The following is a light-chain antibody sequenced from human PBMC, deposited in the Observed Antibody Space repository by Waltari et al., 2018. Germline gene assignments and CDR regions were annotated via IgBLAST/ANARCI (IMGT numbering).Light chain of an antibody. J-gene: IGKJ4*01. CDR3: QQYDNAP. CDR1: QDISNY. CDR2: DAS. Sequence: DIQMTQSPSSLSASVGDRVTITCQASQDISNYLNWYQQKPGKAPKLLIYDASNLETGVPARFSGSGSGTDFNFTISSLQPEDIATDYCQQYDNAPLGGGTKVEIK. V-gene: IGKV1-33*01.